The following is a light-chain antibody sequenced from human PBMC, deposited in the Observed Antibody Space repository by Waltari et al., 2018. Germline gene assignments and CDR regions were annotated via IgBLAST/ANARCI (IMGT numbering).Light chain of an antibody. J-gene: IGKJ1*01. V-gene: IGKV4-1*01. CDR2: WAS. CDR3: QQYFKSPPT. Sequence: DIVMTQSPDSLAVSLGERATISCKSSPNVLFASNNKNYLAWYQHKPRQPPKLLFFWASTREAGVPDRFSASGSATDFTLTINNLQAEDVAVYSCQQYFKSPPTFGQGTRVEIK. CDR1: PNVLFASNNKNY.